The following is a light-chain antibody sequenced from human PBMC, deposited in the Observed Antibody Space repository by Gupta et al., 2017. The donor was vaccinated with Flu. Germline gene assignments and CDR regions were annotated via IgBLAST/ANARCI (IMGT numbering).Light chain of an antibody. J-gene: IGLJ3*02. V-gene: IGLV1-44*01. Sequence: SNIRSNVVSWDQNLPGTAPRLLIDNDNQRPSWVPDRFSGSKSGTSASLAIGGLQSEDEADYYWAAGDDSLNALSADGSLTGLWVFGGGTKLSVL. CDR2: NDN. CDR1: SNIRSNV. CDR3: AAGDDSLNALSADGSLTGLWV.